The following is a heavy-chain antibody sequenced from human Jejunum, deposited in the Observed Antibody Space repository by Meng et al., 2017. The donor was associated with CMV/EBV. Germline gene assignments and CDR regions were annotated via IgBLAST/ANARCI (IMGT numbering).Heavy chain of an antibody. CDR3: AREASGDCYDY. V-gene: IGHV3-74*01. D-gene: IGHD2-21*01. CDR1: GFTVSSNY. J-gene: IGHJ4*02. Sequence: VASGFTVSSNYMSWVRQAPGKGLVWVSRINSDGSSTSYADSVKGRFTISRDNAKNTLYLQMNSLRAEDTAVYYCAREASGDCYDYWGQGTLVTVSS. CDR2: INSDGSST.